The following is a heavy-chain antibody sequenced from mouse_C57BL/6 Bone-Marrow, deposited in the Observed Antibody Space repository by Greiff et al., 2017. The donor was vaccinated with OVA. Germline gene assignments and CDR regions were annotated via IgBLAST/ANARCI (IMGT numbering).Heavy chain of an antibody. CDR3: ADYDGAY. J-gene: IGHJ3*01. D-gene: IGHD2-4*01. CDR1: GFSLTSYG. CDR2: IWSGGST. Sequence: QVQLQQSGPGLVQPSQSLSITCTVSGFSLTSYGVHWVRQSPGTGLEWLGVIWSGGSTDYNAAFISRLSISKDNSKSQVFFKMNSLQADDTAIYYCADYDGAYWGQGTLVTVSA. V-gene: IGHV2-2*01.